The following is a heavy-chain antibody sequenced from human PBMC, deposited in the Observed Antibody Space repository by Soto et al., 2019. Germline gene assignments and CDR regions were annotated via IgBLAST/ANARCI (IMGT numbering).Heavy chain of an antibody. Sequence: QVELVESGGGVVQPGRSLRLSCATSGFSFSNYANQGVRQAPGKGLDWVAVISSDGNNKYYADSVKGRFTISRDNSKNTSYLQMNSLRVEDTAVYYGARSRNSFDIWGQGTMVIVSS. CDR3: ARSRNSFDI. CDR1: GFSFSNYA. J-gene: IGHJ3*02. V-gene: IGHV3-30-3*01. CDR2: ISSDGNNK.